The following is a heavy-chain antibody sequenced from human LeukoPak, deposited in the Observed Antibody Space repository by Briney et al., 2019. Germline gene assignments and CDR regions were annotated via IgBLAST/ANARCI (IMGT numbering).Heavy chain of an antibody. CDR3: ARGGEGATVTSFDY. J-gene: IGHJ4*02. V-gene: IGHV3-30*04. CDR2: ISYDGSNK. D-gene: IGHD4-17*01. Sequence: QPGGSLRLSCVASGFTFSSYAMHWVRQAPGKGLEWVAVISYDGSNKYYADSVKGRFTISRDNSKNTLYLQMNSLRAEDTAVYYCARGGEGATVTSFDYWGQGTLVTVSS. CDR1: GFTFSSYA.